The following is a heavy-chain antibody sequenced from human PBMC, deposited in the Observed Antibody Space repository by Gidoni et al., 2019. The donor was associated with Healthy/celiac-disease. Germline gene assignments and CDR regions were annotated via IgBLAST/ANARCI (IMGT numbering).Heavy chain of an antibody. V-gene: IGHV4-39*01. D-gene: IGHD2-2*01. CDR1: GGSISSSSYY. CDR3: ARQAIVVVPAATDP. Sequence: QLQLQESGPGLVKPSETLSLTCTVSGGSISSSSYYWGWIRQPPGKGLEWIGSSYYSGSTYYNPSLKSRVTISVDTSKNQFSLKLSSVTAADTAVYYCARQAIVVVPAATDPWGQGTLVTVSS. J-gene: IGHJ5*02. CDR2: SYYSGST.